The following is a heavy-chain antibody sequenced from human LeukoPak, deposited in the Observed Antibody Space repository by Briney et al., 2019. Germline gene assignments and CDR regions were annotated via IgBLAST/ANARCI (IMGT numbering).Heavy chain of an antibody. J-gene: IGHJ3*02. D-gene: IGHD2-21*01. CDR2: IYHSGST. CDR1: GGSISSGGYS. Sequence: SETLSLTCAVSGGSISSGGYSWSWIRQPPGKGLEWIGYIYHSGSTYYNPSLKSRVTISVDRSKNQFSLKLSSVTAADTAVYYCARELWRYAFDIWGQGTMVTVSS. V-gene: IGHV4-30-2*01. CDR3: ARELWRYAFDI.